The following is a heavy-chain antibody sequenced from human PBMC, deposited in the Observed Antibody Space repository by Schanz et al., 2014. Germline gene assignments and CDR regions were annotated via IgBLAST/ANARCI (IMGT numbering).Heavy chain of an antibody. V-gene: IGHV3-23*01. CDR1: GFSFSDYY. CDR3: AKSQGSSFDS. Sequence: VHLLESGGGLVEPGGSLRLSCAASGFSFSDYYMSWIRQAPGKGLEWVSAISGSGGSTYYADSVKGRFTISRDNSKNTLYLQMSSLRAEDTAVYYCAKSQGSSFDSWGQGTLVTVSS. J-gene: IGHJ4*02. D-gene: IGHD6-13*01. CDR2: ISGSGGST.